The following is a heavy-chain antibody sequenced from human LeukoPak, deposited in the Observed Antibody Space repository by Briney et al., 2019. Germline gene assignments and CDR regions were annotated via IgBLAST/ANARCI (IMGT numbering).Heavy chain of an antibody. V-gene: IGHV5-51*01. D-gene: IGHD1-26*01. J-gene: IGHJ4*02. CDR2: IYPGDSDT. CDR1: GYSFPIYW. CDR3: ARHLGSWELDY. Sequence: GESLKISFKGSGYSFPIYWIGWVRQMPGKGLEWMGIIYPGDSDTRYSPSFQGQVTISADKSISTASLQWSSLKASDTAMYYCARHLGSWELDYWGQGTLVTVSS.